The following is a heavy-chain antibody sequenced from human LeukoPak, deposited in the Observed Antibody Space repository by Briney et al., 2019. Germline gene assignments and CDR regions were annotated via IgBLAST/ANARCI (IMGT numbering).Heavy chain of an antibody. V-gene: IGHV3-74*01. J-gene: IGHJ4*02. CDR2: INSDGSST. D-gene: IGHD6-19*01. CDR3: ARDVEQWLVRVYYFDY. Sequence: GGSLRLSCAASGFTFSSYWMHWVRQAPGKGLVWVSRINSDGSSTSYADSVKGRFTISRDNAKNSLYLQMNSLRAEDTAVYYCARDVEQWLVRVYYFDYWGQGTLVTVSS. CDR1: GFTFSSYW.